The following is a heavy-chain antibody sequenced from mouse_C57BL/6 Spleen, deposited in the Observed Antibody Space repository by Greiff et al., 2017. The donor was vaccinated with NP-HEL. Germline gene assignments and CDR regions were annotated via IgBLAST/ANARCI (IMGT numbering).Heavy chain of an antibody. CDR3: ARSGSKGAMDY. D-gene: IGHD3-1*01. V-gene: IGHV1-26*01. CDR2: INPNNGGT. Sequence: EVQLQQSGPELVKPGASVKISCKASGYTFTDYYMNWVKQSHGKSLEWIGDINPNNGGTSYNQKFKGKATLTVDKSSSTAYMELRSLTSEDSAVYYCARSGSKGAMDYWGQGTSVTVSS. J-gene: IGHJ4*01. CDR1: GYTFTDYY.